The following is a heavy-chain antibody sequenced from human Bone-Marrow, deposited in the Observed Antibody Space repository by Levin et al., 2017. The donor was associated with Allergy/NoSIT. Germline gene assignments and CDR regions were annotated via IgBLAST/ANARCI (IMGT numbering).Heavy chain of an antibody. J-gene: IGHJ2*01. CDR3: ARDRVTTNWYFDL. CDR1: GFNFSSYW. CDR2: INRDGSST. D-gene: IGHD4-17*01. Sequence: GGSLRLSCSASGFNFSSYWMHWVRQAPGKGLVWVSRINRDGSSTSYADSVKGRFTISRDNAKNTLYLQMNSLRAVDTSVYYCARDRVTTNWYFDLWSRGNLVTVSS. V-gene: IGHV3-74*01.